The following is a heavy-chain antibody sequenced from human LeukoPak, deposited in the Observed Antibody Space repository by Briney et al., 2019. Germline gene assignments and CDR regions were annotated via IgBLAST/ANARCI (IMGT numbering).Heavy chain of an antibody. D-gene: IGHD3-9*01. J-gene: IGHJ4*02. CDR2: IRSKRYGGTT. CDR1: GFTFGESV. V-gene: IGHV3-49*03. Sequence: PGGSLRLSCTTSGFTFGESVMSWFRRAPGKGLEWVGFIRSKRYGGTTQYAASVKGRFTISRDDSKSIAYLQMNSLKTEDTAVYFCARSYDVLAAYFPPDYWGQGTLVTVSS. CDR3: ARSYDVLAAYFPPDY.